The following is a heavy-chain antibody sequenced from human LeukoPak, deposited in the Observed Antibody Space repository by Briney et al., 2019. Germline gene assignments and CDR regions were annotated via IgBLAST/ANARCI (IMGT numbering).Heavy chain of an antibody. CDR3: ARVGGYHGVDAFDI. Sequence: SETLSLTCTVSGGSISPYYWSWIRQPPGKGLQWIGYIYDSGSTNYNPSPKSRVAISRDTSKKQFSLKLSSVTAADTAVYYCARVGGYHGVDAFDIWGQGTMVSVST. CDR2: IYDSGST. J-gene: IGHJ3*02. CDR1: GGSISPYY. D-gene: IGHD3-22*01. V-gene: IGHV4-59*01.